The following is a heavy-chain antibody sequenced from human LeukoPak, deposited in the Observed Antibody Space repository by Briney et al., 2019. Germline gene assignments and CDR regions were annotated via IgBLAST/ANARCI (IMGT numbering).Heavy chain of an antibody. V-gene: IGHV3-23*01. J-gene: IGHJ6*03. CDR1: GFTFSSYG. Sequence: GGSLRLSCAASGFTFSSYGMSWVRQAPGKGLEWVSAISGSGGSTYYADSVKGRFTISRDNSKNTLYLQMNSLRAEDTAVYYCARGPRAAAALYYYYYMDVWGKGTTVTVSS. CDR2: ISGSGGST. CDR3: ARGPRAAAALYYYYYMDV. D-gene: IGHD6-13*01.